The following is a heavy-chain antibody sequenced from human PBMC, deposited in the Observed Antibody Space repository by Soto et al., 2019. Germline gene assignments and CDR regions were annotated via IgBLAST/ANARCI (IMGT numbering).Heavy chain of an antibody. CDR3: AHRVLRTVFGLVTTTAIYFDF. V-gene: IGHV2-5*02. Sequence: QITLNESGPTQVKPRQTLTLTCTFSGFSLTTSGVGVGWIRQSPGKAPEWLALIYWDDDKRYSPSLKSILTITKYTSKNQVVLTMADLDPADTATYYCAHRVLRTVFGLVTTTAIYFDFWGQGTPVAVSS. D-gene: IGHD3-3*01. CDR2: IYWDDDK. CDR1: GFSLTTSGVG. J-gene: IGHJ4*02.